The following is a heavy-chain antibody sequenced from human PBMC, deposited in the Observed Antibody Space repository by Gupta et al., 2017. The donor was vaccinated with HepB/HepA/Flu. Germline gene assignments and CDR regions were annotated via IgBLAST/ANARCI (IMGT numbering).Heavy chain of an antibody. D-gene: IGHD2-2*01. CDR1: GFTFSSYA. V-gene: IGHV3-23*01. Sequence: PGGSLRLSCEASGFTFSSYAMSWVRQAPGKGLECVSGISGSGATTYYADSVKGRFTIFRDNSNNTLYLQMNSPRGEDTAVYYCAKDITSSSACYAFDHWGQGTLVTVSS. CDR2: ISGSGATT. J-gene: IGHJ4*02. CDR3: AKDITSSSACYAFDH.